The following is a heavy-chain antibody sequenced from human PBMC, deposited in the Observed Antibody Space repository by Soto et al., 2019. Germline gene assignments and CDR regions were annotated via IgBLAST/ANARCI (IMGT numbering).Heavy chain of an antibody. CDR2: ISSSGSTI. CDR1: GFTFSDYY. J-gene: IGHJ6*03. D-gene: IGHD2-2*01. Sequence: GGSLRLSCAASGFTFSDYYMSWIRQAPGKGLEWVSYISSSGSTIYYADSVKGRFTISRDNAKNSLYLQMNSLRAEDTAVYYCASGVPAAILYYYYMDVWGKGTTVTVSS. V-gene: IGHV3-11*01. CDR3: ASGVPAAILYYYYMDV.